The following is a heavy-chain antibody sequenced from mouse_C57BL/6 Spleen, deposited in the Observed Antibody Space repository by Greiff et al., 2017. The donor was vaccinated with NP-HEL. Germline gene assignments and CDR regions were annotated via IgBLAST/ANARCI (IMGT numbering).Heavy chain of an antibody. D-gene: IGHD2-4*01. CDR3: ARSFYDYPAGFAY. Sequence: EVQVVESGGGLVQPGGSLSLSCAASGFTFTDYYMSWVRQPPGQALEWLGFIRNKANGYTTEYSASVKGRFTISRDNSQSILYLQMNALRAEDSATYYCARSFYDYPAGFAYWGQGTLVTVSA. CDR2: IRNKANGYTT. V-gene: IGHV7-3*01. J-gene: IGHJ3*01. CDR1: GFTFTDYY.